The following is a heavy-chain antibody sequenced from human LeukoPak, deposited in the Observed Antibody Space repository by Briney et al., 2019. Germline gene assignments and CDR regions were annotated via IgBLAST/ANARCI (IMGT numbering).Heavy chain of an antibody. CDR2: INTDGTVT. Sequence: GGSLRLSCAASGFTFSKYWMLWVRQAPGKGLGSVSRINTDGTVTTYADSVKGRFTVSRDNADNTMFLQMNSVRDEDTAVYYCAAKQWLAPPPDSWGQGTPVTVSS. D-gene: IGHD6-19*01. J-gene: IGHJ4*02. CDR3: AAKQWLAPPPDS. V-gene: IGHV3-74*01. CDR1: GFTFSKYW.